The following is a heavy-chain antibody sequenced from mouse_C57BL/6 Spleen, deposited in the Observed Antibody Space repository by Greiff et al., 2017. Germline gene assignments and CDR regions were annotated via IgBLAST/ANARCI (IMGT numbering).Heavy chain of an antibody. Sequence: VHVKQSGTVLARPGASVKMSCKTSGYTFTSYWMHWVKQRPGQGLEWIGAIYPGNSDTSYNQKFKGKAKLTAVTSASTAYMELSSLTNEDSAVYYCTRRGLYDGYYVPFYAMDYWGQGTSVTVSS. J-gene: IGHJ4*01. CDR2: IYPGNSDT. V-gene: IGHV1-5*01. CDR3: TRRGLYDGYYVPFYAMDY. D-gene: IGHD2-3*01. CDR1: GYTFTSYW.